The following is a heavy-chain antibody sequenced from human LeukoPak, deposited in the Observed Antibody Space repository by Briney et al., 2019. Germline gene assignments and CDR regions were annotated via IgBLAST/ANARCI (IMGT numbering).Heavy chain of an antibody. CDR1: GFTFSSYA. Sequence: GGSLRLSCAASGFTFSSYAMSWVRQAPWKGLEWVSAIGTAGDTYYPGSVKGRFTISRDNAKNSLYLQMNSLRAEDTAVYYCARDRRMVAAAGTFDWFDPWGQGTLVTVSS. V-gene: IGHV3-13*01. D-gene: IGHD6-13*01. CDR2: IGTAGDT. CDR3: ARDRRMVAAAGTFDWFDP. J-gene: IGHJ5*02.